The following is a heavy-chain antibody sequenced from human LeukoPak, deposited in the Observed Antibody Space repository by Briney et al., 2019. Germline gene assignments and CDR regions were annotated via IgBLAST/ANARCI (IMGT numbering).Heavy chain of an antibody. V-gene: IGHV1-69*05. J-gene: IGHJ4*02. CDR3: ARGSEQLVLDY. Sequence: SVTVSCKASGGTFTSYAISWVRQAPGQGLEWMGRIIPIFGTPNYAQKIQGRVTITTDESTSTDYMELSSLRSEDTAVYYCARGSEQLVLDYWGQGTLVTVSS. CDR1: GGTFTSYA. D-gene: IGHD6-6*01. CDR2: IIPIFGTP.